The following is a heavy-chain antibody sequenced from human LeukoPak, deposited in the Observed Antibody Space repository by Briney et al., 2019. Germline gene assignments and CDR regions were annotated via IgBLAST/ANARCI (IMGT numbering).Heavy chain of an antibody. CDR2: IRSKVYGGTT. CDR1: GFTFSNYN. D-gene: IGHD3-22*01. Sequence: PGGSLRLSCAASGFTFSNYNMNWVRQAPGKGLECIGFIRSKVYGGTTEYAASVKGRFTISRDDSKSIAYLQMNSLKTEDTAVYYCTRDPYYFDSSGYYHHAFDIWGQGTMVAVSS. V-gene: IGHV3-49*04. J-gene: IGHJ3*02. CDR3: TRDPYYFDSSGYYHHAFDI.